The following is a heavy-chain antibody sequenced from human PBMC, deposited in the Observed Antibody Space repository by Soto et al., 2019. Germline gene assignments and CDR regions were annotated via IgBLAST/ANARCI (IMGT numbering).Heavy chain of an antibody. J-gene: IGHJ4*02. Sequence: PGGSLRLSCAASGFTFSDYYMSCIRQAPGKGLEWVSYISSSGSTIYYADSVKGRFTISRDNAKNSLYLQMNSLRAEDTAVYYCASTHDYGDYLGYWGQGTLVTVSS. CDR2: ISSSGSTI. V-gene: IGHV3-11*01. D-gene: IGHD4-17*01. CDR3: ASTHDYGDYLGY. CDR1: GFTFSDYY.